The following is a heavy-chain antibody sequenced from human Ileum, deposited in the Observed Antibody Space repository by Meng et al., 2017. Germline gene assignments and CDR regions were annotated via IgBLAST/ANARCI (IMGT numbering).Heavy chain of an antibody. D-gene: IGHD2-2*01. Sequence: ASVKVSCKASGYSFTNYYIHWVRQAPGQGREYMGIIRPRDPWTTYAQRFQGRLTMTRDTSTSTVYMELSGLTSEDTAVYFCVRESPETYYFDVWGQGTLVTVSS. CDR2: IRPRDPWT. CDR1: GYSFTNYY. J-gene: IGHJ4*02. V-gene: IGHV1-46*01. CDR3: VRESPETYYFDV.